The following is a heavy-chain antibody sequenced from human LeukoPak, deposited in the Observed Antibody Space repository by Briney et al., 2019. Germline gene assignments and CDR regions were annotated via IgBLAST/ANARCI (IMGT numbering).Heavy chain of an antibody. Sequence: ASMKVSCKSSGSTFTTYDINWVRQATGQGLEWMGWMKPDSGKTGYAQKFQGTVTMTRDTSISTAYLELSSLRSEDTAMYYCARASQRVVNNDYWGQGTLVTVPS. CDR3: ARASQRVVNNDY. CDR1: GSTFTTYD. J-gene: IGHJ4*02. V-gene: IGHV1-8*01. CDR2: MKPDSGKT. D-gene: IGHD3-22*01.